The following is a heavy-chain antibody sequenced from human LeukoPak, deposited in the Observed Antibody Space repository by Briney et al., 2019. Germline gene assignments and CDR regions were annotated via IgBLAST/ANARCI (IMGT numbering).Heavy chain of an antibody. V-gene: IGHV4-34*01. J-gene: IGHJ6*03. Sequence: PSETLSLTCAVYGESFSGYYWSWIRQPPGKGLEWIGEINHSGSTNYNPSLKSRVTISVDTSKNQFSLKLSPVTAADTAVYYCARAEVVVVPAAMYYYYYMDVWGKGTTVTVSS. CDR2: INHSGST. D-gene: IGHD2-2*01. CDR1: GESFSGYY. CDR3: ARAEVVVVPAAMYYYYYMDV.